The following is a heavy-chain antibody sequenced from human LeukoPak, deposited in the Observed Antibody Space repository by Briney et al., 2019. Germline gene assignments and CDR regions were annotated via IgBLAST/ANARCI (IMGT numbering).Heavy chain of an antibody. D-gene: IGHD6-19*01. Sequence: GGSLRLSCAASGFTFGSYGMHWLRQAPGKGLEWVAFIRYDGSNKYYADSVKGRFTISRDNSKNTLYLQMNSLRAEDTAVYYCAKDGLYSSLTNWFDPWGQGTLVTVSS. CDR2: IRYDGSNK. CDR1: GFTFGSYG. CDR3: AKDGLYSSLTNWFDP. V-gene: IGHV3-30*02. J-gene: IGHJ5*02.